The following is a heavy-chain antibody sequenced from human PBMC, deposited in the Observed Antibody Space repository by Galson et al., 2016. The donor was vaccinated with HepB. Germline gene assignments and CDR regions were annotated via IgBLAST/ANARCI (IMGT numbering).Heavy chain of an antibody. Sequence: SVKVSCKASGGAFRDCAVNWVRQAPGQGLEWMGGIIPFFGESNYAQKFRGRVTITADESTSTAYMELNSLRSEDTAVYYCAGRHYFDSSGYLRGAFDYWGQGTLVTVSA. CDR2: IIPFFGES. D-gene: IGHD3-22*01. V-gene: IGHV1-69*13. J-gene: IGHJ4*02. CDR3: AGRHYFDSSGYLRGAFDY. CDR1: GGAFRDCA.